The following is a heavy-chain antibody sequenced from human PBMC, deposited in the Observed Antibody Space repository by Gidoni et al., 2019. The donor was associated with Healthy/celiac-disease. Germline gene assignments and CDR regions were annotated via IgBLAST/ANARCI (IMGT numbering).Heavy chain of an antibody. J-gene: IGHJ4*02. D-gene: IGHD3-22*01. CDR1: GGSFSRYY. CDR3: ARARGYYDSSGPIDY. CDR2: IYYSGST. Sequence: QVQLQESGPGLVKPSETLSLTCTVSGGSFSRYYWSWIRQPPGKGLEWVGYIYYSGSTNYNPSLKSRVTISVDTSKNQFSLKLSSVTAADTAVYYCARARGYYDSSGPIDYWGQGTLVTVSS. V-gene: IGHV4-59*01.